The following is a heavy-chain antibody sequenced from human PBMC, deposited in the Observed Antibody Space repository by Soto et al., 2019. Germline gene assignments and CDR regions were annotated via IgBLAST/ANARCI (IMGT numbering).Heavy chain of an antibody. D-gene: IGHD3-16*01. J-gene: IGHJ4*02. Sequence: EVQVLESGGGLVQPGGSLRLSCAASGFTFTTYAMSWVRQAPGRGLEWVSAISGIGGTTYYADSVKGRFTISRDNSKNTLHLQMNSLRAEDTAVYYCAKGGPRDGFKDFDYWGQGTLVTVSS. CDR3: AKGGPRDGFKDFDY. CDR2: ISGIGGTT. V-gene: IGHV3-23*01. CDR1: GFTFTTYA.